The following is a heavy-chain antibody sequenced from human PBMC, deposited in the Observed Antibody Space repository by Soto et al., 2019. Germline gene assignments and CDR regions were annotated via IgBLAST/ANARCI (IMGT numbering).Heavy chain of an antibody. D-gene: IGHD3-10*01. CDR2: IRDKANSYTT. J-gene: IGHJ4*02. CDR3: ARRPGSGRSVDY. CDR1: GFTFSDHY. V-gene: IGHV3-72*01. Sequence: EVQLVESGGGLVQPGGSLRLSCAASGFTFSDHYMDWVRQAPGKGLEWVGLIRDKANSYTTEYAASVRGRFTISEDESKNSVYLQMNSLKTEDTAVYYCARRPGSGRSVDYWGQGTLVTVSS.